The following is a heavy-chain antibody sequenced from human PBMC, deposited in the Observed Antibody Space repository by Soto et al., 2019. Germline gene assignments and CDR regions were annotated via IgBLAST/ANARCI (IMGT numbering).Heavy chain of an antibody. D-gene: IGHD3-3*01. Sequence: EVQLLESGGGLVQPGGSLRLSCSASGFTFTSYAMSWVRQAPGKGLEWVSGISGSGGDTKSADSVQGRFTISRDNFKNMLYLQINSLRADDTAVYYCAKHDFWTLYNTGLDSWGQGTLVTVSS. CDR1: GFTFTSYA. J-gene: IGHJ4*02. CDR2: ISGSGGDT. V-gene: IGHV3-23*01. CDR3: AKHDFWTLYNTGLDS.